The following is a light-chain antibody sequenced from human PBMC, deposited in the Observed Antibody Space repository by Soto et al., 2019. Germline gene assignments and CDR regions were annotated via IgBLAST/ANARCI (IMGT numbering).Light chain of an antibody. CDR3: CSYAGSYTLV. Sequence: QSALTQPRSVSGSPGQSVTISCSGTSSDVGNYNYVSWFQQHPGKAPKLMISDVSKRPSGVPDRFSGSKSGNTASLTISGLQAEDEADYYCCSYAGSYTLVFGGGTKLTVL. CDR2: DVS. V-gene: IGLV2-11*01. CDR1: SSDVGNYNY. J-gene: IGLJ2*01.